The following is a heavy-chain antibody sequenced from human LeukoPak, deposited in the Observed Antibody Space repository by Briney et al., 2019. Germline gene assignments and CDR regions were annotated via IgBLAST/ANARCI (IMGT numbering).Heavy chain of an antibody. CDR1: GYTFTGYF. D-gene: IGHD6-13*01. V-gene: IGHV1-2*02. CDR3: ARDLDGSSGCDY. J-gene: IGHJ4*02. Sequence: GASVKVSCKASGYTFTGYFMHWVRQAPGQGLEWMGWINPNSGGTNYAQKFQGRVTMTSDTSISIAYIELTRLRSDDTAVYYCARDLDGSSGCDYWGQGTLVTVSS. CDR2: INPNSGGT.